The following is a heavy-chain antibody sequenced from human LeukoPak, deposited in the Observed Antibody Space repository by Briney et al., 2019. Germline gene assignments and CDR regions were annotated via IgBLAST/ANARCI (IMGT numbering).Heavy chain of an antibody. D-gene: IGHD3-22*01. J-gene: IGHJ6*03. CDR1: GGSISSHH. CDR2: TYYSGST. CDR3: ARDYYDSSGYYFGYYYYYYMDG. Sequence: SETLSLTRSVSGGSISSHHWRWLTPPPGKGLECIGYTYYSGSTHYNPSLKSRVTISVDTSKNQFFLKLSSVTAADTAVYYCARDYYDSSGYYFGYYYYYYMDGWGKGTTVTVSS. V-gene: IGHV4-59*11.